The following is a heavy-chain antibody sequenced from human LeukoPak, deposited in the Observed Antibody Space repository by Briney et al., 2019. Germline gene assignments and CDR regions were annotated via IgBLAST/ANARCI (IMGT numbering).Heavy chain of an antibody. CDR2: INPNSGGT. D-gene: IGHD6-13*01. Sequence: GASVKVSCKASGYTFTGYYMHWVRQAPGQGLEWMGWINPNSGGTNYAQKFQGWVTMTRDTSISTAYMELSRLRSDDTAVYYCARAGAYPGYSSSWYGDAFDIWGQGTMVTVSS. J-gene: IGHJ3*02. V-gene: IGHV1-2*04. CDR3: ARAGAYPGYSSSWYGDAFDI. CDR1: GYTFTGYY.